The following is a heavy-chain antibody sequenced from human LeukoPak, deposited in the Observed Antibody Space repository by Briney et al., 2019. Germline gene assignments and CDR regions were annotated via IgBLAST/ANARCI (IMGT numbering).Heavy chain of an antibody. V-gene: IGHV3-7*01. CDR1: GFTFSSYS. CDR3: ARRVDY. Sequence: GGSLRLSCAASGFTFSSYSMNWVRQAPGKGLEWVANIKQDGSEKYYVDSVKGRFTISRDNAKNSLYLQMNSLRAEDTAVYYCARRVDYWGQGTLVTVSS. CDR2: IKQDGSEK. J-gene: IGHJ4*02.